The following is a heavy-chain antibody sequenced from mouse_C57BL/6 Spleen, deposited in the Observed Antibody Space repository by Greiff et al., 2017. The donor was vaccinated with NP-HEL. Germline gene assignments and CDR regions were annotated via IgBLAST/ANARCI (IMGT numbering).Heavy chain of an antibody. J-gene: IGHJ2*01. V-gene: IGHV1-63*01. CDR2: IYPGGGYT. CDR3: ARGRPGDFDY. D-gene: IGHD3-1*01. CDR1: GYTFTNYW. Sequence: QVQLQQSGAELVRPGTSVKMSCKASGYTFTNYWIGWAKQRPGHGLEWIGDIYPGGGYTNYNEKFKGKATLTADKSSSTAYMQFSSLTSEDSAIYYCARGRPGDFDYWGQGTTLTVSS.